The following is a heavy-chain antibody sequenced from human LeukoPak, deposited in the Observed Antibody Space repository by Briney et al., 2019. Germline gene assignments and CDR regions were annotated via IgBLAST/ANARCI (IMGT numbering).Heavy chain of an antibody. CDR3: ARGGSAVPAAHVWFDP. V-gene: IGHV4-59*01. Sequence: SETLSLTCTVSGGSISSYYWSWIRQPPGKGLEWIGYIYYSGSTNYNPSLKSRVTISVDTSKNQFSLKLSSVTAADTAVYYCARGGSAVPAAHVWFDPWGQGTLVTVSS. D-gene: IGHD2-2*01. CDR1: GGSISSYY. CDR2: IYYSGST. J-gene: IGHJ5*02.